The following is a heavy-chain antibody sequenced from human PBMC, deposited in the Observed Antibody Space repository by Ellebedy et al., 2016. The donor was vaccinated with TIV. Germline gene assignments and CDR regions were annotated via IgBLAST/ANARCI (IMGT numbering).Heavy chain of an antibody. D-gene: IGHD3-16*01. CDR1: GGTFSSYA. CDR2: IIPIFGTA. Sequence: SVKVSXXASGGTFSSYAISWVRQAPGQGLEWMGGIIPIFGTANYAQKFQGRVTITRDTSASTAYMELSSLRSEDTAVYYCAGDFGTHKEFDYWGQGTLVTVSS. J-gene: IGHJ4*02. CDR3: AGDFGTHKEFDY. V-gene: IGHV1-69*05.